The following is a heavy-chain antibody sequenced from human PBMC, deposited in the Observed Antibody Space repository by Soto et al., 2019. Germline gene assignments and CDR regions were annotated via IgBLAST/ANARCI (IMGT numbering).Heavy chain of an antibody. D-gene: IGHD7-27*01. CDR1: GYIFSNYG. V-gene: IGHV3-30*18. CDR3: AKWGLSGHGMDV. Sequence: GGSLRLSCAASGYIFSNYGMHWVRQAPGKGLEGVAVTSYDGSKKYYADSAKGRFTISKDNSKNTVYLQMNSLRIEDTAVYYCAKWGLSGHGMDVWGQGTTVTVSS. J-gene: IGHJ6*02. CDR2: TSYDGSKK.